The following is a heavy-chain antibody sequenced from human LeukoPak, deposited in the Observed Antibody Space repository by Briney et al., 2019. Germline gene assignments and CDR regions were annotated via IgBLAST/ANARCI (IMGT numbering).Heavy chain of an antibody. J-gene: IGHJ6*04. CDR3: AELGITMIGGV. D-gene: IGHD3-10*02. CDR1: GFTFSSYE. CDR2: INWNGGST. Sequence: GGSLRLSCVASGFTFSSYEMNWVRQAPGKGLEWVSGINWNGGSTGYADSVKGRFTISRDNAKNSLYLQMNSLRAEDTAVYYCAELGITMIGGVWGKGTTVTISS. V-gene: IGHV3-20*04.